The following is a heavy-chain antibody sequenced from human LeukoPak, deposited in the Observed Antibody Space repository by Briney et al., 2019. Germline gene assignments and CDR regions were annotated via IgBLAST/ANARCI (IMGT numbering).Heavy chain of an antibody. CDR1: GYTFTIYA. Sequence: GASVRVSSTASGYTFTIYAISWVRQAPGQGLERMGWITTYNGNTHYAQKLQGRVTMTTETSTSTAYIDLRGLRSDDTAVYYCARGYDYGDYVGDFDYWGQGTLVTVSS. V-gene: IGHV1-18*01. D-gene: IGHD4-17*01. CDR2: ITTYNGNT. CDR3: ARGYDYGDYVGDFDY. J-gene: IGHJ4*02.